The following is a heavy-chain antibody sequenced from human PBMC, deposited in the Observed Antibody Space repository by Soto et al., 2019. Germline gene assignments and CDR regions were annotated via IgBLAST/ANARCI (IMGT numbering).Heavy chain of an antibody. Sequence: SETLSLTCTVSGGSISIYYWSWIRQPPGKGLEWIGYIYYSGSTNYNPSLKSRVTISVDTSKNQFSLKLSSVTAADTAVYYCARGGSVVVVPAATYGMDVWGQGTTVTVSS. CDR1: GGSISIYY. CDR2: IYYSGST. J-gene: IGHJ6*02. V-gene: IGHV4-59*13. CDR3: ARGGSVVVVPAATYGMDV. D-gene: IGHD2-2*01.